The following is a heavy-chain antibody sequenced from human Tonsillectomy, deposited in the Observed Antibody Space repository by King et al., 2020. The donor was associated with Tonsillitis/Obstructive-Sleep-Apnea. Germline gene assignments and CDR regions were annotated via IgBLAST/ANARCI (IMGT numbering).Heavy chain of an antibody. CDR1: GFTFSDYY. J-gene: IGHJ6*03. CDR3: AANKYYYYMDV. D-gene: IGHD1/OR15-1a*01. CDR2: ISSSRSYT. Sequence: VQLVESGGGLVKPGGSLRLSCAASGFTFSDYYMSWIRQAPGKGLEWVSYISSSRSYTDYADSVKGRFTISRDNAKNSLYLQMNSLRAEDTAVYYCAANKYYYYMDVWGKGTTVTVSS. V-gene: IGHV3-11*05.